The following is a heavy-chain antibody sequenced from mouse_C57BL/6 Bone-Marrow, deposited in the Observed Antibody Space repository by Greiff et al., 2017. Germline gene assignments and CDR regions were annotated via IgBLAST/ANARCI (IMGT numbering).Heavy chain of an antibody. CDR2: INSDGGST. CDR1: EYEFPSHD. Sequence: EVKLVESGGGLVQPGESLKLSCESNEYEFPSHDMSWVRKTPEKRLELVAAINSDGGSTYYPDTMERRFIISRDNTKKTLYLQMSSLRSEDTALYYCARRGIYSNFWYFDVWGTGTTVTVSS. J-gene: IGHJ1*03. V-gene: IGHV5-2*03. D-gene: IGHD2-5*01. CDR3: ARRGIYSNFWYFDV.